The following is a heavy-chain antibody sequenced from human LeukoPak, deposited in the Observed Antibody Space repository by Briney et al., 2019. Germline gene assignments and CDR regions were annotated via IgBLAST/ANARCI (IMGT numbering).Heavy chain of an antibody. CDR3: ARSRYLDWGGAFDM. CDR2: IYSGGST. V-gene: IGHV3-66*01. Sequence: PGGSLRLSCVASGFTVSSNYMTWVRQAPGKGLEWVSVIYSGGSTYYADSVKGRFTISRDDSKNTVYLQLNSLRGEDTAIYYCARSRYLDWGGAFDMWGQGTMVTVSS. CDR1: GFTVSSNY. J-gene: IGHJ3*02. D-gene: IGHD3-9*01.